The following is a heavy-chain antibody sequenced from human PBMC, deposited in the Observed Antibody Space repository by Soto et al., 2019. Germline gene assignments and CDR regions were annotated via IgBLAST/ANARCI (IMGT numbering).Heavy chain of an antibody. J-gene: IGHJ4*02. CDR2: IKSKTDGGTT. V-gene: IGHV3-15*01. CDR1: GFTFSNAW. CDR3: ATEDDNVVVVADYFDY. Sequence: EVQLVESGGGLVKPGGALILSCAASGFTFSNAWMSWVRQAPGKGLEWVGSIKSKTDGGTTDYTAPMKGRFTISRDDSKNTLYLQMNSQKTDDTAVYYCATEDDNVVVVADYFDYWGQGTLVPVSS. D-gene: IGHD2-15*01.